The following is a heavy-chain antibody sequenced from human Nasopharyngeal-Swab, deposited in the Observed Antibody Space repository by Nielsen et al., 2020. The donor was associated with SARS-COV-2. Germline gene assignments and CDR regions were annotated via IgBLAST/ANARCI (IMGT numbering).Heavy chain of an antibody. CDR2: IYPSDSDT. V-gene: IGHV5-51*01. Sequence: GESLKISCKGSGYSFTTYWIGSVRQMPGKGLEWLGIIYPSDSDTRYSPSFQDQVTIPADKSITTAYLHWSSLKASDTAMYYCARHARATTVDYWGQGTLVTVSS. J-gene: IGHJ4*02. CDR3: ARHARATTVDY. CDR1: GYSFTTYW. D-gene: IGHD4-17*01.